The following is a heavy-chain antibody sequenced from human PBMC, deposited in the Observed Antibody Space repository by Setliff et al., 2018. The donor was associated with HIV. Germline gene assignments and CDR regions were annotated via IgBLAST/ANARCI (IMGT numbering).Heavy chain of an antibody. V-gene: IGHV3-23*01. J-gene: IGHJ4*02. D-gene: IGHD6-6*01. Sequence: GSLRLSCAASGFTFSSYAMSWVRQAPGKGLEWVSSISGSGSSTYFADSVKGRFTISKDNSKNTLYLQMNSLRAEDTAVYYCARAPYSSSSYFDYWGQGTLVTVS. CDR1: GFTFSSYA. CDR3: ARAPYSSSSYFDY. CDR2: ISGSGSST.